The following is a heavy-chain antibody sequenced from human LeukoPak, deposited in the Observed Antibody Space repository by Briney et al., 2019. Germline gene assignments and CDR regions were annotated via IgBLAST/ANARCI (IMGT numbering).Heavy chain of an antibody. D-gene: IGHD3-3*01. CDR2: INPNSGGT. Sequence: AASVKVSCKASGYTFTGYYMHWVRQAPGQGLEWMGWINPNSGGTNYAQTFQGRVTITRDTSISTAYLELSRLRSDDTAVYYCARAPRSAGSLMRFLEWFRTFDIWGQGTMVTVSS. CDR1: GYTFTGYY. V-gene: IGHV1-2*02. CDR3: ARAPRSAGSLMRFLEWFRTFDI. J-gene: IGHJ3*02.